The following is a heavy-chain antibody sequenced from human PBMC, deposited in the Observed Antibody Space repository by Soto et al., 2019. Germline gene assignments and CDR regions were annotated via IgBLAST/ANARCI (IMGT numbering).Heavy chain of an antibody. CDR3: ARDLWVEPELYYYGMDV. V-gene: IGHV4-30-4*01. Sequence: TLCLTCTVSGDSISSADYYWSWIRQTPGKGLEWIGHIFYSGTTYYNPSLKSRLTISVDTSKNHFSLRLTSVTAADTAVYYCARDLWVEPELYYYGMDVWGQGTTVTVSS. D-gene: IGHD1-1*01. CDR2: IFYSGTT. CDR1: GDSISSADYY. J-gene: IGHJ6*02.